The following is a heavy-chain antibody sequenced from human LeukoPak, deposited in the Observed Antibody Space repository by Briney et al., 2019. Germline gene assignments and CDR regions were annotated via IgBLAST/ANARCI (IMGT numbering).Heavy chain of an antibody. D-gene: IGHD6-13*01. CDR3: AREVAAAGTQAFDI. CDR2: ISYDGSNK. J-gene: IGHJ3*02. Sequence: GGSLRLSCAASGFTFSSYAMHWVRQAPGKGLEWVAVISYDGSNKYYADSVKGRFTISRDNSKNTLYLQMNSLRAEDTAVYYCAREVAAAGTQAFDIWGQGTMVTVSS. V-gene: IGHV3-30-3*01. CDR1: GFTFSSYA.